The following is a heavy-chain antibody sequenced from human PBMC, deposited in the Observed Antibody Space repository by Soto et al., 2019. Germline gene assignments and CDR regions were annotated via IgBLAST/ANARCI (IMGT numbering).Heavy chain of an antibody. CDR2: IYHTGST. CDR3: ARDPLYDYGDLSHVFYI. D-gene: IGHD4-17*01. J-gene: IGHJ3*02. V-gene: IGHV4-30-4*01. Sequence: SETLSLTCTVSGGSMSRGDYYWSWIRQPPGKGLEWIGFIYHTGSTYYSPSLKSRVAISVDTSKNQFSLKLSSVTAADTAVYYCARDPLYDYGDLSHVFYIWGQGTMVT. CDR1: GGSMSRGDYY.